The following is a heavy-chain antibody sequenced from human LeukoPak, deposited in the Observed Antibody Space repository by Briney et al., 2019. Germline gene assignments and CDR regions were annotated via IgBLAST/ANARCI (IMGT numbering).Heavy chain of an antibody. V-gene: IGHV1-18*01. CDR3: ARVWKSSSPNVGWFDP. D-gene: IGHD6-13*01. Sequence: ASVKVSCKASGHTFTSYGISWVRQAPGQGLEWMGWISAYNGNTNYAQKLQGRVTMTTDTSTSTAYMELRSLRSDDTAVYYCARVWKSSSPNVGWFDPWGQGTLVTVSS. CDR2: ISAYNGNT. CDR1: GHTFTSYG. J-gene: IGHJ5*02.